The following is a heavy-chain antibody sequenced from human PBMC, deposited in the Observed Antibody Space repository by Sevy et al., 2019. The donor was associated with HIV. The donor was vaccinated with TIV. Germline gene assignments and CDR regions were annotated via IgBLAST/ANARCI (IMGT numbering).Heavy chain of an antibody. V-gene: IGHV3-23*01. D-gene: IGHD6-13*01. CDR1: GFTFSSYA. Sequence: GGSLRLSCAASGFTFSSYAMSWVRQAPGKGLEWVSAISGSGGSTYYADSVKGRFTISIDNSKNRLNLQMNSLRAEDTAVYYCAGRVVRIAAAEPKDVDYWGQGTLVTVSS. CDR2: ISGSGGST. J-gene: IGHJ4*02. CDR3: AGRVVRIAAAEPKDVDY.